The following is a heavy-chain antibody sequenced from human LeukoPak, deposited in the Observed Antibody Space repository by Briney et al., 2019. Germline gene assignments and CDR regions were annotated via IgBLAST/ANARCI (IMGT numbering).Heavy chain of an antibody. CDR3: ARLNGARLGYNGMDV. CDR2: IWYDGNNK. J-gene: IGHJ6*02. D-gene: IGHD2-8*01. Sequence: PGGSLRLSCAASGFTFSSYGMHWVRQAPGKGLEWVAVIWYDGNNKYYGDSVKGRFTVSRDNSKNTLYLQMNSLRAEDTAVYYCARLNGARLGYNGMDVWGQGTTVTVSS. CDR1: GFTFSSYG. V-gene: IGHV3-33*08.